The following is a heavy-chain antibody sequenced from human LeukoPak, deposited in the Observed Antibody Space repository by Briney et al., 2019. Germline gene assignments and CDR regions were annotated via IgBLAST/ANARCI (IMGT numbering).Heavy chain of an antibody. Sequence: GGSLRLSCVASGFTFSTYGMHWVRQAPGKGLVWVSHINSDGSWTSYADSVKGRFTISKDNAKNTVYLQMNNLRAEDTAVYYCVSFYETYWGRGTLVTVSS. CDR3: VSFYETY. V-gene: IGHV3-74*01. D-gene: IGHD2-2*01. CDR1: GFTFSTYG. CDR2: INSDGSWT. J-gene: IGHJ4*02.